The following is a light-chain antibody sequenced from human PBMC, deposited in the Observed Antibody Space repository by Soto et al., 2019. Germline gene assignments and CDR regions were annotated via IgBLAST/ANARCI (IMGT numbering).Light chain of an antibody. J-gene: IGKJ1*01. CDR2: GAS. V-gene: IGKV3-11*01. CDR1: ENVRTF. CDR3: QQSYSTPPT. Sequence: EVVLTQSPATLSLSPRERATLSCRASENVRTFVDWYQQKPGQAPRLLIHGASNRATGIPARFSGSGSGTDFTLTISSLQPEDFATYYCQQSYSTPPTFGQGTKVDIK.